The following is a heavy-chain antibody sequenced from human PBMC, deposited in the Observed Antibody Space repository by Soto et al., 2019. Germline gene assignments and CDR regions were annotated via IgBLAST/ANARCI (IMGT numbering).Heavy chain of an antibody. V-gene: IGHV3-15*07. CDR1: GFTFSNAW. CDR3: TTDEIAVAGRGYHYGMDV. J-gene: IGHJ6*02. Sequence: GGSLRLSCASSGFTFSNAWMNWVRQAPGKGLEWVGRIKSKTDGGTTDYAAPVKGRFTISRDDSKNTLYLQMNSLKTEDTAVYYCTTDEIAVAGRGYHYGMDVWGQGTTVTVSS. CDR2: IKSKTDGGTT. D-gene: IGHD6-19*01.